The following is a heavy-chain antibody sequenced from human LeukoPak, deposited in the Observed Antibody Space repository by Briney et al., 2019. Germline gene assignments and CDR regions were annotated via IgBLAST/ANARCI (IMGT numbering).Heavy chain of an antibody. V-gene: IGHV1-18*01. Sequence: GASVRVSCKPSGYTFTRYRINWGRQAPGQGREWMGSINAYNGNTNYAQKVQGRVTMTTDTSTSTAYMELRSLRSDDTALYYCARDGFRGPSDYWGQGTLVSVSS. J-gene: IGHJ4*02. D-gene: IGHD3-16*01. CDR2: INAYNGNT. CDR1: GYTFTRYR. CDR3: ARDGFRGPSDY.